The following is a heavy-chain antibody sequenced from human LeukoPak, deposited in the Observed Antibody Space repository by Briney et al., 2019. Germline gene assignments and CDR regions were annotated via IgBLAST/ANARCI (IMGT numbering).Heavy chain of an antibody. V-gene: IGHV1-18*01. J-gene: IGHJ4*02. CDR1: GYTLTSSA. CDR3: ARDDYGDYGKNDY. Sequence: ASLYDSCTAPGYTLTSSAISWVRQAPGQGLEWMGWISVYNGNTNYAQKLQGRVTMTTDTSTSTAYMELRSLRSDDTAVYYCARDDYGDYGKNDYWGQGTLVTVSS. D-gene: IGHD4-17*01. CDR2: ISVYNGNT.